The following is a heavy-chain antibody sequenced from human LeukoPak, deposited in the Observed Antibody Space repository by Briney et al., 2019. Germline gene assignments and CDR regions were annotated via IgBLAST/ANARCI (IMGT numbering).Heavy chain of an antibody. CDR3: ARSSANWPFDY. V-gene: IGHV3-72*01. Sequence: GGSLRLSCAASGFTFSDHYMDWVRQAPGKGLEWVVRIRNKANSYTTEYAASVKGRFTISRDVSKNSLYLQMNSLKTEDTAVYYCARSSANWPFDYWGQGTLVTVSS. CDR2: IRNKANSYTT. CDR1: GFTFSDHY. D-gene: IGHD1-1*01. J-gene: IGHJ4*02.